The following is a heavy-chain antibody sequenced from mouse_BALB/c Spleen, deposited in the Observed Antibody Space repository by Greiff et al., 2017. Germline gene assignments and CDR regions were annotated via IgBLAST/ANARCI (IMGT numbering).Heavy chain of an antibody. CDR3: ANYYGSRYYYAMDY. Sequence: VQLQQPGAELVKPGASVKLSCKASGYTFTSYWMHWVKQRPGQGLEWIGEINPSNGRTNYTEKFKSKATLTVDKSSSTAYMQLSSLTSEDSAVYYSANYYGSRYYYAMDYWGQGTSVTVSS. CDR2: INPSNGRT. J-gene: IGHJ4*01. D-gene: IGHD1-1*01. V-gene: IGHV1S81*02. CDR1: GYTFTSYW.